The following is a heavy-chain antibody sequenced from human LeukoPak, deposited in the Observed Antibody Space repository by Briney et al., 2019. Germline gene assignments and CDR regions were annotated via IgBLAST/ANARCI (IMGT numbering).Heavy chain of an antibody. Sequence: SGTLSLTCTVSGGSISSDYWSWIRQPPGKGLEWIGHIYYNGITNYNPSLKSRVIMSVDTSKTHLSLRLSSVTAADTAVYYCARLHYDSSGNYYFDYWGQGTLVTVSS. CDR3: ARLHYDSSGNYYFDY. CDR2: IYYNGIT. V-gene: IGHV4-59*01. D-gene: IGHD3-22*01. J-gene: IGHJ4*02. CDR1: GGSISSDY.